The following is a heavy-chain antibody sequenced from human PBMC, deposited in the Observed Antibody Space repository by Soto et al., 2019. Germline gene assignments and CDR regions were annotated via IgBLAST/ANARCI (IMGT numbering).Heavy chain of an antibody. Sequence: PGGSLRLSCAASGFTLRTYTMNWVRQAPGKGLEWVSSICISSSDRYYADSVRGRFTISGDNAKNALYLQMNSLRADDTAVYFCVRGMNPLFGGQGTLVTVSS. CDR3: VRGMNPLF. V-gene: IGHV3-21*06. CDR2: ICISSSDR. J-gene: IGHJ4*01. CDR1: GFTLRTYT.